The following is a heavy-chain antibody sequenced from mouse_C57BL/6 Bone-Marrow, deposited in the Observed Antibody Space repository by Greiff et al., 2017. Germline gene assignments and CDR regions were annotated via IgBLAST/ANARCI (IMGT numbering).Heavy chain of an antibody. V-gene: IGHV1-69*01. D-gene: IGHD2-3*01. Sequence: QVQLQQPGAELVMPGASVKLSCKASGYTFTSYWMHWVKQRPGQGLEWIGEIDPSDSYTNYNQKFKGKSTLTVDKSSSTAYMQLSSLTSEDSAVYYCARDGYPIFDYWGQGTTRTVSS. CDR1: GYTFTSYW. J-gene: IGHJ2*01. CDR2: IDPSDSYT. CDR3: ARDGYPIFDY.